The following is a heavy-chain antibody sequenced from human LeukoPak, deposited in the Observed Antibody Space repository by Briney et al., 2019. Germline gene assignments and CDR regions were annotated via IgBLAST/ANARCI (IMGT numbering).Heavy chain of an antibody. D-gene: IGHD3-22*01. CDR1: GYTFTSYG. Sequence: ASVKVSCKASGYTFTSYGISWVRQAPGQGLEWMGIINPSGGSTSYAQKFQGRVTMTRDTSTSTVYMELSSLRSEDTAVYYCARDLTSSGYYYVFDYWGQGTLVTVSS. CDR3: ARDLTSSGYYYVFDY. V-gene: IGHV1-46*01. J-gene: IGHJ4*02. CDR2: INPSGGST.